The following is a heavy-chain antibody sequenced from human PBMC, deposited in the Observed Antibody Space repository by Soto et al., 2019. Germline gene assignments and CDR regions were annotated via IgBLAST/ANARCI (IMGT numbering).Heavy chain of an antibody. CDR3: ARAPYRGFTTSPLYGMDV. Sequence: QVHLMESGGGVVQPGRSLRLSCAASGFTFNSHAMIWVRQAPGKGLEWVTIISRDGSDKYYAESVKGRFTISRDNSRDTVYLQLDSLRAEDTAIYYCARAPYRGFTTSPLYGMDVWGQGTTVTVSS. CDR2: ISRDGSDK. D-gene: IGHD2-2*01. CDR1: GFTFNSHA. V-gene: IGHV3-30-3*01. J-gene: IGHJ6*02.